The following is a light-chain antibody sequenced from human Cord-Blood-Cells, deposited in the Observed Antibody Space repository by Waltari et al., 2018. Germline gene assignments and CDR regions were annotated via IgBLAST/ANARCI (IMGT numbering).Light chain of an antibody. CDR1: QSISSW. J-gene: IGKJ1*01. CDR2: DAS. V-gene: IGKV1-5*01. CDR3: QQYNSYLWT. Sequence: DIQMTQSPPTLSASVGYRVTITCRASQSISSWLAWYQQKPGKAPKLLIYDASSLESGVPSRFSGSGSGTEFTLTISSLQPDDFATYYCQQYNSYLWTFGQGTKVEIK.